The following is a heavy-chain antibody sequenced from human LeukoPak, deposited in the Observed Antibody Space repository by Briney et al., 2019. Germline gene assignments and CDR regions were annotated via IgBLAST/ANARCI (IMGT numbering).Heavy chain of an antibody. CDR1: GYTFSGYY. J-gene: IGHJ5*01. CDR2: INPNGGVT. CDR3: ARVPTALAMVAATQGRNVWFDS. D-gene: IGHD2-15*01. V-gene: IGHV1-2*02. Sequence: GASVKVSCKASGYTFSGYYMHWLRQAPGQGLEWMGWINPNGGVTNYAQKFQGRVTMTRDTSITTAYMELGSLKSDDTAVYYCARVPTALAMVAATQGRNVWFDSWGQGTLVTVSS.